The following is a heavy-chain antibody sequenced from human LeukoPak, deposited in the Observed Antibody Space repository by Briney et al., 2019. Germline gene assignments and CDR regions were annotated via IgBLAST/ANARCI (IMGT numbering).Heavy chain of an antibody. V-gene: IGHV3-11*06. CDR1: GGSISSGDYY. Sequence: LSLTCTVSGGSISSGDYYWSWIRQPPGKGLEWVSSISSTSAYIHYADSVKGRFTISRDNTDNVVYLQMNSLRAEDTAVYYCARVAVSGPTGWFDPWGQGTLVTVSS. D-gene: IGHD6-19*01. J-gene: IGHJ5*02. CDR2: ISSTSAYI. CDR3: ARVAVSGPTGWFDP.